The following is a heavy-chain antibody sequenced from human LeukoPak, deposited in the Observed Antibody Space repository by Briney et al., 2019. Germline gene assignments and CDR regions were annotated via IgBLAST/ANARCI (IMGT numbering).Heavy chain of an antibody. V-gene: IGHV3-23*01. CDR3: AKDYCRDGNCPFPFLDS. D-gene: IGHD2-15*01. Sequence: GGSLRLSCAVSGFILTNHAVTWVRQAPGKGLEWVSLVTGNGGTYYADSVKGRFILSRDKSKNTVYLQMSSLRAEDTATYYCAKDYCRDGNCPFPFLDSWGQGILVTVSS. J-gene: IGHJ4*02. CDR1: GFILTNHA. CDR2: VTGNGGT.